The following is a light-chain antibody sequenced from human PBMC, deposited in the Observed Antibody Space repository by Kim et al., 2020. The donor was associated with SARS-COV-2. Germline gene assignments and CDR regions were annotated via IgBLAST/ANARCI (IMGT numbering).Light chain of an antibody. CDR1: KLGDKY. V-gene: IGLV3-1*01. CDR2: QDS. J-gene: IGLJ2*01. CDR3: QAWDSSTAV. Sequence: SVSPGQTASITCSGDKLGDKYACWYQQKPGQSPVLVIYQDSKRPSGIPERFSGSNSGNTATLTISGTQAMDEADYYCQAWDSSTAVFGGGNQLTVL.